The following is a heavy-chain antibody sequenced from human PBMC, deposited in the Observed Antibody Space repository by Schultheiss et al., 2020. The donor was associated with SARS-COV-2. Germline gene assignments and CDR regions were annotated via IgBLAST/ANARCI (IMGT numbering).Heavy chain of an antibody. CDR1: GDSISSYY. Sequence: SQTLSLTCTVSGDSISSYYWSWIRQPPGKGLEWIGYIYNSGNTNYNPSLKSRVTISVDTSKNQFSLKLSSVTAADTAVYYCARVAYPYHYMDVWGKGTTVTVS. V-gene: IGHV4-59*01. J-gene: IGHJ6*03. CDR2: IYNSGNT. CDR3: ARVAYPYHYMDV.